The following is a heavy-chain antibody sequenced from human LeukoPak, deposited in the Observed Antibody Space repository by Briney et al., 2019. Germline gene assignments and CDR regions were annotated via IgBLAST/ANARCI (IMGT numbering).Heavy chain of an antibody. Sequence: GGSLRLSCVASGFTFSSSWMSWVRQAPGKGLEWVANIKEDGSEKDYVDSVKGRFTISRDNAKNSLYVQMNSLRAEDTAVYYCAKGFGVVHFFDYWGQGTLVTVSS. CDR1: GFTFSSSW. J-gene: IGHJ4*02. V-gene: IGHV3-7*01. D-gene: IGHD3-3*01. CDR2: IKEDGSEK. CDR3: AKGFGVVHFFDY.